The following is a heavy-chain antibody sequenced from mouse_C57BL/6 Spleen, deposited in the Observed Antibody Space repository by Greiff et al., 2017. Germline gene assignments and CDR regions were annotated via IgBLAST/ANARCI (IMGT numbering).Heavy chain of an antibody. CDR1: GYTFTSYW. Sequence: VQLQQPGAELVKPGASVKLSCKASGYTFTSYWMQWVKQRPGQGLEWIGEIDPSDSYTNYNQKFKGKATLTVDTSSSTAYMQLSSLTSEDSAVYYCARGGRKYDWFAYWGQGTPVTVSA. CDR2: IDPSDSYT. V-gene: IGHV1-50*01. J-gene: IGHJ3*01. D-gene: IGHD5-1-1*01. CDR3: ARGGRKYDWFAY.